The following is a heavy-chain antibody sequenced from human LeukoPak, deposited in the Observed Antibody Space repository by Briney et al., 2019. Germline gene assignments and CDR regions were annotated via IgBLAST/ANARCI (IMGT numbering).Heavy chain of an antibody. Sequence: PGGSLRLSCAASGFTFSTSGTHWVRQAPGKVLEWVATIYYDGNNKYYADSVKGRFTISRDNSKNTLYLQMNSLRVEDTAVYYCARDLRKNSYFDYWGQGTLVTVSS. CDR3: ARDLRKNSYFDY. V-gene: IGHV3-33*01. CDR2: IYYDGNNK. J-gene: IGHJ4*02. D-gene: IGHD1-7*01. CDR1: GFTFSTSG.